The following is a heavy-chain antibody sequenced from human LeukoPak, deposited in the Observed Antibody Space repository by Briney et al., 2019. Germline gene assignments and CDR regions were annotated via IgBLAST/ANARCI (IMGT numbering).Heavy chain of an antibody. Sequence: PGGSLRLSCAASGFTFSSYAMSWVRQARGKGLEWVSAISGSGGSTYYADSVEGRFTISRDNSKNTLYLQMNSLRAEDTAVYYCAKTGYSSCWKWGQGTLVTVSS. D-gene: IGHD6-19*01. CDR2: ISGSGGST. V-gene: IGHV3-23*01. J-gene: IGHJ4*02. CDR1: GFTFSSYA. CDR3: AKTGYSSCWK.